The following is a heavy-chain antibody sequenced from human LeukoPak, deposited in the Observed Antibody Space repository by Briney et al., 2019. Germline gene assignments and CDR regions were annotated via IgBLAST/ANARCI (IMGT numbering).Heavy chain of an antibody. J-gene: IGHJ4*02. CDR3: ARVPYGSGTHFADY. CDR2: IKQVGGEK. CDR1: GFTLSSYW. Sequence: GGSLRLSCAASGFTLSSYWMSSVRQAPGKRLEWVSNIKQVGGEKYYVHSVKGRFTISRDKAKNSLYLQMNSLRAEDTAVYYCARVPYGSGTHFADYWGQGTLVTVSS. V-gene: IGHV3-7*03. D-gene: IGHD3-10*01.